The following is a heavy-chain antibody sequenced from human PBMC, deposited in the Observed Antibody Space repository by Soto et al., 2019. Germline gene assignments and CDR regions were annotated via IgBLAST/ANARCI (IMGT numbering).Heavy chain of an antibody. CDR2: IKQDGSEK. V-gene: IGHV3-7*01. Sequence: EVQLVESGGGLVQPGGSLRLSCAASGFTFSSYYMSWVRQPPGKGLEWVANIKQDGSEKYYVDSVKGRFTISRDNAKNSLYLQMNSLRDEDTALYYCARDVYSAGFDIWGQGTIVTVSS. D-gene: IGHD2-15*01. J-gene: IGHJ3*02. CDR1: GFTFSSYY. CDR3: ARDVYSAGFDI.